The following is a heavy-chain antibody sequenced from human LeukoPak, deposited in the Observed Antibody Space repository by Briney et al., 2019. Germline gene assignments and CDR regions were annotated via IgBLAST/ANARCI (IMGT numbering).Heavy chain of an antibody. J-gene: IGHJ3*02. CDR3: ARGSHGGAFDI. Sequence: SETLSLTCTVSGGSISSGGYCWSWIRQHPGKGLEWIGYIYYSGSTYYNPSLKSRVTISVDTSKNQFSLKLSSVTAADTAVYYCARGSHGGAFDIWGQGTMVTVSS. V-gene: IGHV4-31*03. CDR2: IYYSGST. D-gene: IGHD4-23*01. CDR1: GGSISSGGYC.